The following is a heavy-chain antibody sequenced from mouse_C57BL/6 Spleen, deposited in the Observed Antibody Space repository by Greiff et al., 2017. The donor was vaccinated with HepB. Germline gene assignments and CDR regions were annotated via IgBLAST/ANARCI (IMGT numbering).Heavy chain of an antibody. CDR3: ARLITTVGYYFDY. V-gene: IGHV2-9-1*01. Sequence: VMLVESGPGLVAPSQSLSITCTVSGFSLTSYAISWVRQPPGKGLEWLGVIWTGGGTNYNSALKSRLSISKDNSKSQVFLKMNSLQTDDTARYYCARLITTVGYYFDYWGQGTTLTVSS. CDR2: IWTGGGT. D-gene: IGHD1-1*01. J-gene: IGHJ2*01. CDR1: GFSLTSYA.